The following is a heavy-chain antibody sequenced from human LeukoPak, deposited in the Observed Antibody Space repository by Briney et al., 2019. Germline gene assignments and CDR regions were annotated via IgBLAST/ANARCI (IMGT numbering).Heavy chain of an antibody. J-gene: IGHJ4*02. D-gene: IGHD3-10*01. CDR1: GFTFSSYA. CDR2: ISGSGGST. CDR3: AKGSLWFGELPHDY. Sequence: GGSLRLSCAASGFTFSSYAMSWVRQAPGKGLEWVSAISGSGGSTYYTDSVKGRFTISRDNSKNTLYLQMNSLRAEDTAVYYCAKGSLWFGELPHDYWGQGTLVTVSS. V-gene: IGHV3-23*01.